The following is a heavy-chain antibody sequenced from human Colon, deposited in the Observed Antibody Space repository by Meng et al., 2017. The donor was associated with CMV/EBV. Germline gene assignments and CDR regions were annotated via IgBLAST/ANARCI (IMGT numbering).Heavy chain of an antibody. J-gene: IGHJ2*01. CDR1: GGSISSSNW. Sequence: GGSISSSNWWSWLRQPPGKGLEWIGEIYHSGSTNYNPSLKSRVTISVDKSKNQFSLKLSSVTAADTAVYYCARTDITIFGRGGYFDLWGRGTLVTVSS. CDR2: IYHSGST. V-gene: IGHV4-4*02. D-gene: IGHD3-3*01. CDR3: ARTDITIFGRGGYFDL.